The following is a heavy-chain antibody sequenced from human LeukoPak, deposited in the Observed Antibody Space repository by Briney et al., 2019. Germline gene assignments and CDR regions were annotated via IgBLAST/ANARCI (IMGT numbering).Heavy chain of an antibody. Sequence: PGGSLRLSCAASGFSFSDYYMSWIRQAPGKGLEWVAVISYDGSNKYYADSVKGRFTISRDNSKNTLYLQMNSLRAEDTAVYYCAKDEGRRITGTPNPKGPDYWGQGTLVTVSS. D-gene: IGHD1-20*01. CDR2: ISYDGSNK. V-gene: IGHV3-30*18. CDR1: GFSFSDYY. J-gene: IGHJ4*02. CDR3: AKDEGRRITGTPNPKGPDY.